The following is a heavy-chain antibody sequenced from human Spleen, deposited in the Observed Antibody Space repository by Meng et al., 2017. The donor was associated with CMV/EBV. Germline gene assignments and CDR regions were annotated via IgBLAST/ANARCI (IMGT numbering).Heavy chain of an antibody. J-gene: IGHJ6*02. D-gene: IGHD3-22*01. V-gene: IGHV3-21*01. CDR1: GFTFSTYW. CDR2: ITGDSTYI. Sequence: GESLKISCAASGFTFSTYWMNWVRQVPGKGLEWVSSITGDSTYIYHADSVKGRFTVSRDNAKNSLYLQMNSLRAEDTAVYYCARALTPDSSGYYYYYYGMDVWGQGTTVTVSS. CDR3: ARALTPDSSGYYYYYYGMDV.